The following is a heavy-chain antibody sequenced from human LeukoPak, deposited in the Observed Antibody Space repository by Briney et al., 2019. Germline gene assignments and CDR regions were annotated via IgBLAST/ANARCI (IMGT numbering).Heavy chain of an antibody. D-gene: IGHD2-2*01. CDR2: IEQDGSEK. CDR1: GFTFSSYW. V-gene: IGHV3-7*01. J-gene: IGHJ4*02. CDR3: ARDGIVVVPAAFDY. Sequence: GGSLRLSCAASGFTFSSYWMSWVRQAPGKGLEWVANIEQDGSEKYYVDSVKGRFTISRDNAKDSLYLQMNSLRAEDTAVYYCARDGIVVVPAAFDYWGQGTLVTVSS.